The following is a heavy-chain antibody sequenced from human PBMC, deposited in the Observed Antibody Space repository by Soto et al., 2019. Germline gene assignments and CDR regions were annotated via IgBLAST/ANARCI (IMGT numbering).Heavy chain of an antibody. V-gene: IGHV3-30-3*01. J-gene: IGHJ6*02. Sequence: QVQLVESGRGVLQPGRSLRLSCAASGFTFSSYAMHWVRQAPGKGLEWVAVISYDGSNKYYADSVKGRFTISRDNSKNTLYLQMNSLRAEDTAVYYCARGRYSSSWYVGYYYYGMDVWGQGTTVTVSS. CDR2: ISYDGSNK. CDR1: GFTFSSYA. D-gene: IGHD6-13*01. CDR3: ARGRYSSSWYVGYYYYGMDV.